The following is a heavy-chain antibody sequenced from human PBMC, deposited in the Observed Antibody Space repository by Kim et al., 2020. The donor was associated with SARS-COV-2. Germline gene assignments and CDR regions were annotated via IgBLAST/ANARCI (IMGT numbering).Heavy chain of an antibody. D-gene: IGHD6-6*01. J-gene: IGHJ4*02. CDR1: GFTFSDYA. CDR2: LWGGGSNK. Sequence: GGSLRLSCAASGFTFSDYAMHWVRQAPGKGLEWVSGLWGGGSNKYYADSVKGRFTISRDNSKNTLYLQMNSLRAEDTAVYYCAGGPARPGDLAYWCQGT. V-gene: IGHV3-33*01. CDR3: AGGPARPGDLAY.